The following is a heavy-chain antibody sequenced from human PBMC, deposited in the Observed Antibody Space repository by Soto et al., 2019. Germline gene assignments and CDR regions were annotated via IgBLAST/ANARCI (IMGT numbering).Heavy chain of an antibody. D-gene: IGHD3-22*01. J-gene: IGHJ4*02. Sequence: EVHLVESGGGLVQPGGSLRLSCAASGFIFSSYAINWVRQAPGKGLEWVSYISGSGTTIYYADYVKGRLTISRDYAKSSLYLQRTSLTAEYTSMYYCASFNRMADGYYWGQGTLVTVSS. V-gene: IGHV3-48*01. CDR1: GFIFSSYA. CDR2: ISGSGTTI. CDR3: ASFNRMADGYY.